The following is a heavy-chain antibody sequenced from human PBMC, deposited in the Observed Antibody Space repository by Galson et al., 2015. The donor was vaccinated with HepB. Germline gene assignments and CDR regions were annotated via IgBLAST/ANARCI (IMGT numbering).Heavy chain of an antibody. V-gene: IGHV4-39*01. Sequence: TLSLTCTASGGSINSANYYWGWIRQPPGKGLEWIGSIYYSGTTYYNPSLKSRVTISVDTSKNQFSLRLSSVTAADTTVYYRSETFQYGDIGHYDAFYFWGQGTMVTVSS. CDR3: SETFQYGDIGHYDAFYF. J-gene: IGHJ3*01. D-gene: IGHD2-21*02. CDR1: GGSINSANYY. CDR2: IYYSGTT.